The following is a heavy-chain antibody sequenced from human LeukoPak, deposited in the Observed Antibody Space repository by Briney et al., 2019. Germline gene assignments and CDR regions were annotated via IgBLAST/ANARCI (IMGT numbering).Heavy chain of an antibody. V-gene: IGHV1-2*02. Sequence: ASVKVSCKASGYTFTNYYIHWVRQAPGQGLEWMGWLNPSSGGTLSAQKFQGRVTMSRDTSISTAYMEPSELRSDDTAVYYCAAQKDPRPFDHWGQGTLISVSS. J-gene: IGHJ4*02. CDR3: AAQKDPRPFDH. CDR2: LNPSSGGT. CDR1: GYTFTNYY.